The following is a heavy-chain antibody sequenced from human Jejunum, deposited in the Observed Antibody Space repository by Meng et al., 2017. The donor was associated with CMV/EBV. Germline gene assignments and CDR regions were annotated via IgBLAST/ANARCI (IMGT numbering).Heavy chain of an antibody. V-gene: IGHV4-39*07. CDR3: ARDPTPDGSDY. J-gene: IGHJ4*02. CDR1: GASSGESSYY. D-gene: IGHD3-10*01. CDR2: VYYSGST. Sequence: RQLDASGPGLVKPSETLSLTCLMSGASSGESSYYWGWIRQPPGKGLEWIGSVYYSGSTYYNPSLESRVTISVDTSKNQFSLKLTSVTAADTATYYCARDPTPDGSDYWGRGTLVTVSS.